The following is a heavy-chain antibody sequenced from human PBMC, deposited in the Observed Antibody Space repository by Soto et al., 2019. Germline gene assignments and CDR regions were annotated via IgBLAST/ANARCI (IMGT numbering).Heavy chain of an antibody. V-gene: IGHV3-74*01. Sequence: EVQLVESGGGLVQPGGSLRLSCAASGFTFSSYWMHWVRQAPGKGLVWVSRINRDGRTTTYADSVKGRFTISRDNAKNTLYLQMNSLRADDTAVYYCARVATGSYNWFDPWGQGTLVTVSS. CDR1: GFTFSSYW. J-gene: IGHJ5*02. CDR2: INRDGRTT. D-gene: IGHD1-26*01. CDR3: ARVATGSYNWFDP.